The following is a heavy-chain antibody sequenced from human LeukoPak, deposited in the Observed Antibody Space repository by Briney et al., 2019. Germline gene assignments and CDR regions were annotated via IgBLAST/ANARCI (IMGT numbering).Heavy chain of an antibody. CDR1: EYTFTNYW. V-gene: IGHV5-51*01. CDR2: IYLHDSDT. D-gene: IGHD2-2*01. CDR3: ATTLTNYCSSTSCYASS. J-gene: IGHJ5*01. Sequence: GESLKISCKVPEYTFTNYWIGWVRQMPGKGLEWMGIIYLHDSDTRYRPSSQGQVTISADKSTRTAYLQWSSLKASDTAMYYCATTLTNYCSSTSCYASSWGQGTLVTVSS.